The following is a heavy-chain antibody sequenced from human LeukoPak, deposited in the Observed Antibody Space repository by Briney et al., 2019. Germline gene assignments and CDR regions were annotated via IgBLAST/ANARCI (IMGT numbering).Heavy chain of an antibody. D-gene: IGHD6-6*01. CDR3: ARESGYSGSSES. Sequence: SVKVSCKASGGTFSSYTISWVRQAPGQGLEWMGRIIPILGIANYAQKFQGRVTITADKSTSTAYMELSSLRSEDTAVYYCARESGYSGSSESWGQGTMVTVSS. V-gene: IGHV1-69*04. J-gene: IGHJ3*01. CDR2: IIPILGIA. CDR1: GGTFSSYT.